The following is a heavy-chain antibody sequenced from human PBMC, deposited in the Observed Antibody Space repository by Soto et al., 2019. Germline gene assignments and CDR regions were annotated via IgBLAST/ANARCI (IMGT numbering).Heavy chain of an antibody. CDR1: GGSFSAYY. CDR3: ARHAEPNFDY. J-gene: IGHJ4*02. CDR2: INPSGSA. V-gene: IGHV4-34*01. Sequence: QVQLQQWGAGLLKPSGTLSLTCAAYGGSFSAYYWCWIRQPPGKGLEWIGEINPSGSANYNPSLTSRVTISVDTSKTQFSLNLSSVTAADTALYYCARHAEPNFDYWGQGAMVTVSS.